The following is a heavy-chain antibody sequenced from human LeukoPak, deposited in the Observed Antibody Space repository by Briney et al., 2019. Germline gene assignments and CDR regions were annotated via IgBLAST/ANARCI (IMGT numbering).Heavy chain of an antibody. V-gene: IGHV3-21*01. CDR2: ISSSSSYI. Sequence: GGSLRLSCAASGFTFSSYSTNWVRQAPGKGLEWVSSISSSSSYIYYADSVKGRFTISRDNAKNTLYLQMNSLRAEDTAVYYCAKGQEGIEAAGSDYWGQGTLVTVSS. CDR1: GFTFSSYS. D-gene: IGHD6-13*01. CDR3: AKGQEGIEAAGSDY. J-gene: IGHJ4*02.